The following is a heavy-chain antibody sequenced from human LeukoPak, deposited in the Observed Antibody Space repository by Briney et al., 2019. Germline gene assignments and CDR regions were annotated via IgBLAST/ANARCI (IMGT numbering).Heavy chain of an antibody. CDR2: INHSGST. J-gene: IGHJ4*02. V-gene: IGHV4-39*07. D-gene: IGHD3-9*01. CDR1: GVSISSSSYY. Sequence: SETLSLTCTVSGVSISSSSYYWGWIRQPPGKGLEWIGEINHSGSTSYNPSLKSRVTISVDTSKNQFSLKLSSVTAADTAVYYCARVLVLRYFDWLSTPLYYFDYWGQGTLVTVSS. CDR3: ARVLVLRYFDWLSTPLYYFDY.